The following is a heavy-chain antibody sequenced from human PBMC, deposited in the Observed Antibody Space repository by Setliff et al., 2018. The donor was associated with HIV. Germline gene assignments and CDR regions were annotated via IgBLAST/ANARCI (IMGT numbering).Heavy chain of an antibody. CDR1: GGSISSYH. CDR2: IYFSGST. CDR3: ARGGKWLAFDY. V-gene: IGHV4-59*13. D-gene: IGHD6-19*01. J-gene: IGHJ4*02. Sequence: SETLSLTCAVSGGSISSYHWSWIRQPPGKGLEWIGYIYFSGSTNYNPSLKSRVTISVDTSKIQFSLKPRSVTAADTAVYYCARGGKWLAFDYWGQGTLVTVSS.